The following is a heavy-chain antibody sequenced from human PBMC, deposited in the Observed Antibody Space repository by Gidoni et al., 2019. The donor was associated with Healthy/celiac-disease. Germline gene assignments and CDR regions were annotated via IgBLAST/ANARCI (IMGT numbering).Heavy chain of an antibody. D-gene: IGHD3-10*01. V-gene: IGHV4-39*07. CDR2: IYYSGST. Sequence: QLQLQESGPGLVKPSETLSLTCTVSGGSISRSSYYWGWIRQPPGKGLEWIGSIYYSGSTYYNPSLKSRVTISVDTSKNQFSLKLSSVTAADTAVYYCARDAPRFGRDWFDPWGQGTLVTVSS. J-gene: IGHJ5*02. CDR3: ARDAPRFGRDWFDP. CDR1: GGSISRSSYY.